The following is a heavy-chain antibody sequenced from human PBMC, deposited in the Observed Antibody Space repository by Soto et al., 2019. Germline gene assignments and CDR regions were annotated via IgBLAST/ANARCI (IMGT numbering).Heavy chain of an antibody. CDR3: ARVVGYGGNLFGY. CDR1: GGSISSNGYY. D-gene: IGHD5-12*01. J-gene: IGHJ4*02. Sequence: QVQLQESGPGLVMPSQTLSLTCSVSGGSISSNGYYWSWIRQHPGKGLEWIGYIYYNGNTYYNPSLRSLITLAVDTSKNQFSRKLSSVTAADTAVYYCARVVGYGGNLFGYWGQGTLVTVSS. V-gene: IGHV4-31*01. CDR2: IYYNGNT.